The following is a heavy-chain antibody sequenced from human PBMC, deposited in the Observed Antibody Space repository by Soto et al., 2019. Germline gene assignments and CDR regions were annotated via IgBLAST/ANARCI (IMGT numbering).Heavy chain of an antibody. J-gene: IGHJ3*02. CDR3: ARQWYCSGGSCYLSAFDI. Sequence: QLQLQESGPGLVKPSETLSLTCTVSGGSISSSSYYWGWIRQPPGKGLEWIGSIYYSGSTYYNPSLKSRVTISVNTSKNQFSLKLSSVTAADTAVYYCARQWYCSGGSCYLSAFDIWGQGTMVTVSS. D-gene: IGHD2-15*01. CDR1: GGSISSSSYY. CDR2: IYYSGST. V-gene: IGHV4-39*01.